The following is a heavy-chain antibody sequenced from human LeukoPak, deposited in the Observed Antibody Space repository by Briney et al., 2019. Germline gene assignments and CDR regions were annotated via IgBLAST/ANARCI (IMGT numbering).Heavy chain of an antibody. CDR2: ISGSGGST. CDR3: AKAYSYGPGNWFDP. Sequence: PGGSLRLSCAASGFTFSSYAMSWVRQAPGRGLEWVSAISGSGGSTYYADSVKGRFTISRDNSKNTLYLQMNSLRAEDTAVYYCAKAYSYGPGNWFDPWGQGTLVTVSS. D-gene: IGHD5-18*01. CDR1: GFTFSSYA. J-gene: IGHJ5*02. V-gene: IGHV3-23*01.